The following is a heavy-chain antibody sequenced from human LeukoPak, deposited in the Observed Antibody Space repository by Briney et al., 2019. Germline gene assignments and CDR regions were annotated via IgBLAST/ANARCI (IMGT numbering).Heavy chain of an antibody. Sequence: GGSLRLSCAASGFIFSNYAMHWVRQAPGKGLEWLSYISTDSHIIYYADSVKGRFTISRDNAKNSLYLQMNSLRDDDTAMYYCARCPQYYYDSRGCPFGYWGRGTLVTVSS. D-gene: IGHD3-22*01. CDR1: GFIFSNYA. CDR3: ARCPQYYYDSRGCPFGY. CDR2: ISTDSHII. J-gene: IGHJ4*02. V-gene: IGHV3-48*02.